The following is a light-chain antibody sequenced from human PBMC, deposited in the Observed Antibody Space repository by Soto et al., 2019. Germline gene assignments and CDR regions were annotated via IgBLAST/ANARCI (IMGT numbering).Light chain of an antibody. Sequence: DIQLTQSPSFLSASVGDRVTITCRASQSINTWLAWYQQKPGKAPKLLIYDASTLESGVPSRFSGSGSGTEFTLTISSLQPDDFATYYCLQYNTYSLVWTFGQGTKVDIK. CDR3: LQYNTYSLVWT. J-gene: IGKJ1*01. CDR2: DAS. CDR1: QSINTW. V-gene: IGKV1-5*01.